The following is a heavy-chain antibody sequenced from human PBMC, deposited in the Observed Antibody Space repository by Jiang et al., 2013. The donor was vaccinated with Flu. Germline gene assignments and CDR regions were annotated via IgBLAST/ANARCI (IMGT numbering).Heavy chain of an antibody. D-gene: IGHD5-12*01. Sequence: PGASVKVSCKASGYTFTSYAMHWVRQAPGQRLEWMGWINAGNGNTKYSQKFQGRVTITRDTSASTAYMDLSSLRSEDTALYYCARSSARDYDLDYWGQGTLVTVSS. CDR1: GYTFTSYA. J-gene: IGHJ4*02. V-gene: IGHV1-3*01. CDR3: ARSSARDYDLDY. CDR2: INAGNGNT.